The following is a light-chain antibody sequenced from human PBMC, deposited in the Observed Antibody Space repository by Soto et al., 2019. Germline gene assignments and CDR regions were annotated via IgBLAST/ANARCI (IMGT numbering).Light chain of an antibody. J-gene: IGLJ3*02. V-gene: IGLV2-14*01. Sequence: QSALTQPASVSGSPGQSITISCTGTSSNVGGYNYVSWYQHPPGKAPKLMIHEVSNRPSGVSNRFSGSKSGNTASLTISGLQVEDEADYYCSSYTSSSTWVFGGGTKLTVL. CDR3: SSYTSSSTWV. CDR2: EVS. CDR1: SSNVGGYNY.